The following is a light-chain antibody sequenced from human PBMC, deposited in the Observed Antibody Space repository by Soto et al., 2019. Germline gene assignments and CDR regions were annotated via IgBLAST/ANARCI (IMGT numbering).Light chain of an antibody. CDR2: GAS. CDR1: QSVSSSY. CDR3: QQYNDWPWT. Sequence: EIVLTQSPGTLSLSPGERATLSCRASQSVSSSYLAWYQQRPGQAPRLLIYGASSRATGIPDRFSGSGSGTDFTLTISSLQSEDFAVYYCQQYNDWPWTFGQGTKVDNK. J-gene: IGKJ1*01. V-gene: IGKV3-20*01.